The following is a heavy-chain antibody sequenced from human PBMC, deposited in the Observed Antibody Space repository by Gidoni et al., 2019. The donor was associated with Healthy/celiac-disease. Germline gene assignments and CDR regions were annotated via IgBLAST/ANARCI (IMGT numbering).Heavy chain of an antibody. CDR2: CDPEDGEP. V-gene: IGHV1-24*01. Sequence: QVQLVQSVAEVKKPVASVKVYCKVYGYTLTELSMHWVRQAPGNGLEWMGGCDPEDGEPIYAQKFQRRVTMTEDTSTDTAYMELSSLRSEDTAVYYCATYLLNLFDYWGQGTLVTVTS. CDR1: GYTLTELS. D-gene: IGHD1-26*01. J-gene: IGHJ4*02. CDR3: ATYLLNLFDY.